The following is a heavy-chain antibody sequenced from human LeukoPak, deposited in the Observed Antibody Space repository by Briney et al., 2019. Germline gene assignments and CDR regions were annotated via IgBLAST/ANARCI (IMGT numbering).Heavy chain of an antibody. V-gene: IGHV1-69*02. J-gene: IGHJ4*02. D-gene: IGHD3-22*01. CDR3: ARGGRPYDSSGLYYFDY. CDR1: GYTFTGYY. CDR2: IIPILGIA. Sequence: GASVKVSCKASGYTFTGYYMHWVRQAPGQGLEWMGRIIPILGIANYAQKFQGRVTITADKSTSTAYMELSSLRSEDTAVYYCARGGRPYDSSGLYYFDYWGQGTLVTVSS.